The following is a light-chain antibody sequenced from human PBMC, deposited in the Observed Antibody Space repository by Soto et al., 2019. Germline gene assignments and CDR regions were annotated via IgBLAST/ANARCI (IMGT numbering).Light chain of an antibody. V-gene: IGKV3-20*01. CDR2: GAS. CDR1: QSVSSSY. Sequence: IVLTQSTGTLSLSPGERATLSCRTSQSVSSSYLAWYQQKPGQAPRLLIYGASSRATGIPDRFSGSGSGTDFTLTISRLEPEDFAVYYCQQYGKSWWTFGQGTKVEIK. CDR3: QQYGKSWWT. J-gene: IGKJ1*01.